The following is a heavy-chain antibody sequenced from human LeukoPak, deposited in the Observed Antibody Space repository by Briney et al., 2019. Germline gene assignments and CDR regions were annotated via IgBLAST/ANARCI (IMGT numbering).Heavy chain of an antibody. CDR3: ASLTTADAFDI. CDR2: IYDSGST. CDR1: GGSISSYY. D-gene: IGHD3-22*01. V-gene: IGHV4-59*01. J-gene: IGHJ3*02. Sequence: SETLSLTCTVSGGSISSYYWSWIRQPPGKGLEWIGYIYDSGSTNYNPSPKSRVTISVDTSKNQFSLKLSSVTAADTAVFYCASLTTADAFDIWGQGTMVTVSS.